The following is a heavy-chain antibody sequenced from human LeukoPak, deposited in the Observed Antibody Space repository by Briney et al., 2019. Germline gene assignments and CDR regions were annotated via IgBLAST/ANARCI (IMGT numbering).Heavy chain of an antibody. CDR1: NGSISSFY. Sequence: SETLSLTCTVSNGSISSFYWTWIRQPPGKGLEWIGYIYYTGTTDYNPSLKSRGTISVDTSKNQFSLKLSSVTAADTAVYYCARGYGRYFDYWGQGTLVTVSS. V-gene: IGHV4-59*01. CDR3: ARGYGRYFDY. J-gene: IGHJ4*02. D-gene: IGHD5-18*01. CDR2: IYYTGTT.